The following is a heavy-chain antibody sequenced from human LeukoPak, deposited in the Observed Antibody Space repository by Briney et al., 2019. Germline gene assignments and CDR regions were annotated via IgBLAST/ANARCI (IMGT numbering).Heavy chain of an antibody. V-gene: IGHV3-48*03. Sequence: GGSLRLSCAASGFTFSSYEMNWVRQAPGKGLEWVSYISSSGSTIYYADSVKGRFTISRDNAKNSLYLQMNSLRAEDTAVYYCARVVDTAMTLDYWGQGTLVTVSS. CDR3: ARVVDTAMTLDY. D-gene: IGHD5-18*01. J-gene: IGHJ4*02. CDR2: ISSSGSTI. CDR1: GFTFSSYE.